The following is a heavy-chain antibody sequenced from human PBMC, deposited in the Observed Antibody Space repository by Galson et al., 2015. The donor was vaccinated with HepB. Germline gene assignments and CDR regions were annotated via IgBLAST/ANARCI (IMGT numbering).Heavy chain of an antibody. CDR3: ARDSGYSNTSGPVAYYFDS. CDR1: GFTFSSAA. Sequence: ALRLSCAASGFTFSSAAMSWVRQAPGKGLEWVSVISTSGNNTYYADSVKGRFTISRDNPRNTRYLQMDSLRVEDQAVYYCARDSGYSNTSGPVAYYFDSWGQGTLVTVSS. CDR2: ISTSGNNT. J-gene: IGHJ4*02. V-gene: IGHV3-23*01. D-gene: IGHD3-22*01.